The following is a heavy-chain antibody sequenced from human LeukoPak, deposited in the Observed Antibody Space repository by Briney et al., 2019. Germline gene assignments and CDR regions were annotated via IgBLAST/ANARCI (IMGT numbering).Heavy chain of an antibody. CDR3: AVGITILGVAASFDS. V-gene: IGHV4-34*01. Sequence: SETLSLTCAAYGASYNAYYWSWIRQPPGKGLEWIGDIDHRGTATYNPPLESRLTVSVDASKNQFSLKLNSVTDADTAVYYCAVGITILGVAASFDSWGQGNLVIVSS. J-gene: IGHJ4*02. D-gene: IGHD3-3*01. CDR2: IDHRGTA. CDR1: GASYNAYY.